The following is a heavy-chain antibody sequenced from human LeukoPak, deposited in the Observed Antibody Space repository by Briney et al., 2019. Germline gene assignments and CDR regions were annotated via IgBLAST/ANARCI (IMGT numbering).Heavy chain of an antibody. CDR3: AKDGGVAGIDY. CDR2: ISSSSSTI. V-gene: IGHV3-48*04. CDR1: GLTFSSSW. Sequence: GGSLRLSCAASGLTFSSSWMTWVRQAPGKGLEWVSYISSSSSTIYYADSVKGRFTISRDNAKNSLYLQMNSLRAEDTAVYYCAKDGGVAGIDYWGQGTLVTVSS. J-gene: IGHJ4*02. D-gene: IGHD6-19*01.